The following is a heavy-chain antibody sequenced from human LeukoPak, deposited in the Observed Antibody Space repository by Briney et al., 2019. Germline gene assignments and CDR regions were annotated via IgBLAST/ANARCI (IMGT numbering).Heavy chain of an antibody. D-gene: IGHD3-3*01. CDR2: IIPIPGIA. Sequence: ASVKVSCKASGFTFSTYGVSWVRQAPGQGLEWMGRIIPIPGIANYAQKFQGRVTITADKSTSTAYMELSSLRSEDTAVYYCARDLITIFGVAFDYWGQGTLVTVSS. V-gene: IGHV1-69*04. CDR1: GFTFSTYG. CDR3: ARDLITIFGVAFDY. J-gene: IGHJ4*02.